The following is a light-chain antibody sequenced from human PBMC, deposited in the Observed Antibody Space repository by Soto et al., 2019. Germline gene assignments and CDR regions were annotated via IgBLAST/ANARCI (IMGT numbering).Light chain of an antibody. CDR1: QSVHYDPNNKDN. CDR2: WAS. V-gene: IGKV4-1*01. Sequence: DIVVTQSPDSLAVSLGERATITCKSSQSVHYDPNNKDNLAWFQHKSGQPPRLLFYWASYRESGVPDRFTATGCGTHFPLPNTSWQAEDVAIYDCLRCHKAHSTCGPGKKVVIK. CDR3: LRCHKAHST. J-gene: IGKJ3*01.